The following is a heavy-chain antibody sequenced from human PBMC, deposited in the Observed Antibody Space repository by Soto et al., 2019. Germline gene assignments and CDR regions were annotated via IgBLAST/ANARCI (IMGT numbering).Heavy chain of an antibody. CDR2: IWYDGSNK. CDR3: ARGSSYYDFWSGYWDYDY. V-gene: IGHV3-33*01. CDR1: GFTFSSDG. J-gene: IGHJ4*02. D-gene: IGHD3-3*01. Sequence: GGSLRLSCAASGFTFSSDGMHWVRQAQGKGLEWVAVIWYDGSNKYYADSVKGRFTISRDNSKNTLYLQMNSLRAEDTAVYYCARGSSYYDFWSGYWDYDYWGQGTLVTVS.